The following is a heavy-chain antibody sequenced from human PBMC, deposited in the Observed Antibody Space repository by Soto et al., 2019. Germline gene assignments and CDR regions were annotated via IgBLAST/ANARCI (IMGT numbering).Heavy chain of an antibody. Sequence: QTLSLTCAISGDSVSSDSAAWNWIRLSPSRGLEWLARTYYRSRWYNDYAVSVRSRITVNPDTSKNQFSLQLTSVTPEDTAVYYCAGTTSHQWYYMDVWGKGTTVTVSS. CDR1: GDSVSSDSAA. D-gene: IGHD1-7*01. CDR2: TYYRSRWYN. V-gene: IGHV6-1*01. CDR3: AGTTSHQWYYMDV. J-gene: IGHJ6*03.